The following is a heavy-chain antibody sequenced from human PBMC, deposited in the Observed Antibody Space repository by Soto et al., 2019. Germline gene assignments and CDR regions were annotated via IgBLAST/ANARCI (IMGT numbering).Heavy chain of an antibody. V-gene: IGHV4-59*04. CDR1: GGSMSSYY. Sequence: PSETLSLTCRVSGGSMSSYYLSWIRQPPGKGLEWIGYIYYSGSTYYNPSLKSRVTISVDTSKNQFSLKLSSVTAADTAVYYCARHGMDYYDSSGYYYSPYYFDYWGQGTLVTVSS. D-gene: IGHD3-22*01. CDR3: ARHGMDYYDSSGYYYSPYYFDY. CDR2: IYYSGST. J-gene: IGHJ4*02.